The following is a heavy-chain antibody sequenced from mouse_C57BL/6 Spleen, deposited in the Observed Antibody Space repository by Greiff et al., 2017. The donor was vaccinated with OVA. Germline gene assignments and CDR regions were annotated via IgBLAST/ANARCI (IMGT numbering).Heavy chain of an antibody. CDR2: IYPSDSET. CDR1: GYTFTSYW. CDR3: ARWGTTVVAPFDY. J-gene: IGHJ2*01. V-gene: IGHV1-61*01. Sequence: VQLQQPGAELVRPGSSVKLSCKASGYTFTSYWMDWVKQRPGQGLEWIGNIYPSDSETHYNQKFKDKATLTVDKSSSTAYMQLSSLTSEDSAVYYCARWGTTVVAPFDYWGQGTTLTVSS. D-gene: IGHD1-1*01.